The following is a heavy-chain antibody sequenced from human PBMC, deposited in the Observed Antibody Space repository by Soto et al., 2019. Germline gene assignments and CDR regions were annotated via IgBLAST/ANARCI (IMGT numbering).Heavy chain of an antibody. V-gene: IGHV3-74*01. CDR3: ATVATHSYNWVDP. J-gene: IGHJ5*02. CDR2: INADGTTT. CDR1: GFTFSTYW. D-gene: IGHD3-3*02. Sequence: EVHLVESGGGLVQPGGSLRLSCAASGFTFSTYWMHWVRQAPGKGLVWVSRINADGTTTTYADSVKGRFTISRDNAKNTLYLQMNSLRAEDTAVYFCATVATHSYNWVDPWGQETLVTISS.